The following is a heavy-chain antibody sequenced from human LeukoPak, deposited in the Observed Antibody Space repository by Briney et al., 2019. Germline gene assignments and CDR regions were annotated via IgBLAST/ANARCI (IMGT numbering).Heavy chain of an antibody. CDR3: ARDLGVDDFGVVYPRAFDY. V-gene: IGHV3-21*01. J-gene: IGHJ4*02. CDR2: ISSSSSYI. Sequence: GGSLRLSCAASGFTFSSYSMNWVRQAPGKGLEWVSSISSSSSYIYYADSVKGRFTISRANSKNTLYLQMNSLRPEDTAVYYCARDLGVDDFGVVYPRAFDYWGQGTLVTVSS. CDR1: GFTFSSYS. D-gene: IGHD3-3*01.